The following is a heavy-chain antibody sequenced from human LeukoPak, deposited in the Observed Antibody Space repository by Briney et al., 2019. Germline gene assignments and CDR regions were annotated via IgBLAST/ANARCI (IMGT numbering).Heavy chain of an antibody. J-gene: IGHJ4*02. V-gene: IGHV1-46*01. CDR2: INPSGGST. Sequence: ASVKVSCKASGYTFTSYYMHWVRQAPGQGLEWMGIINPSGGSTSYAQKFQGGVTMTRDTSTSTVYMELSSLRSEDTAVYYCARDIYDYVWGSPDDYWGQGTLVTVSS. D-gene: IGHD3-16*01. CDR3: ARDIYDYVWGSPDDY. CDR1: GYTFTSYY.